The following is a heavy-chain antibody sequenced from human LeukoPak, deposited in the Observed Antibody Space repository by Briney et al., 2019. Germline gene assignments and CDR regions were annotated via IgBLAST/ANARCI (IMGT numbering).Heavy chain of an antibody. V-gene: IGHV3-21*04. CDR2: ISRASESI. CDR1: GFNFNTYS. J-gene: IGHJ4*02. D-gene: IGHD3-10*01. Sequence: GGSLRLSCEASGFNFNTYSMAWVRQAPGKGLEWVSIISRASESIFYADSVKGRFTISRDNAKNSLYLQMNSLRGEDTALYYCASNYGSGSYYNGIDYWGQGTLVTVSS. CDR3: ASNYGSGSYYNGIDY.